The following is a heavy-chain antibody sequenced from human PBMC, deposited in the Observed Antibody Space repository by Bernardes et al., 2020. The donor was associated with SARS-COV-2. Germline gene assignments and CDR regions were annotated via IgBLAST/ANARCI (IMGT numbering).Heavy chain of an antibody. CDR1: GFTLSSDA. Sequence: GGSLRLSCAASGFTLSSDAMHWVRQAPGKGLEWVEAIWYDGSKDYYAGSVKGRFTISRDTSKNTLYLQMNSLRAEDTAVYYCARAYSFDTWFFDSWGQGTLVTVSS. V-gene: IGHV3-33*01. CDR2: IWYDGSKD. CDR3: ARAYSFDTWFFDS. D-gene: IGHD4-4*01. J-gene: IGHJ5*01.